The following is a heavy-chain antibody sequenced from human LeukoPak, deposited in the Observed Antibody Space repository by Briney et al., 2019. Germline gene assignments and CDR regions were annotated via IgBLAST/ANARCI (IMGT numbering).Heavy chain of an antibody. CDR3: ARDGSSSYYGGFDY. V-gene: IGHV3-48*03. J-gene: IGHJ4*02. CDR2: ISTSGTTI. Sequence: GGSLRLSCAASGFTFSSHEMNWVRQAPGKGLEWVSYISTSGTTIYYADSVKGRFTISRDNAKNSLYLQMNSLRAEDTAVYYCARDGSSSYYGGFDYWGQGTLATVSS. CDR1: GFTFSSHE. D-gene: IGHD6-13*01.